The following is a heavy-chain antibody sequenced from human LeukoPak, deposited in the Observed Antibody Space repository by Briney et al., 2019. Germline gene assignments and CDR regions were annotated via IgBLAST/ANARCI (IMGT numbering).Heavy chain of an antibody. CDR3: ARDLLNGNWFDP. CDR1: GGSISSGSYY. Sequence: SQTLSLTCTVSGGSISSGSYYWSWIRQPPGKGLEWIGRIYTSGSTNYNPSLKSRVTISVDTSKNQFSLKLSSVTAADTAVYYCARDLLNGNWFDPWGQGTLVTVSS. J-gene: IGHJ5*02. D-gene: IGHD2-21*01. V-gene: IGHV4-61*02. CDR2: IYTSGST.